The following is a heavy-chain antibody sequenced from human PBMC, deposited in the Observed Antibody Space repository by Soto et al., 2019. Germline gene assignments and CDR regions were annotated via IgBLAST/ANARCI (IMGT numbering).Heavy chain of an antibody. V-gene: IGHV4-59*01. CDR3: ALRSMAVVPEY. Sequence: PSETLSLTCAVSGGSFSPNYWSWIRQPPGKGLESIGYLYYGRSANYNPSLKSRVTLSVDTSTNQCSLTLSSMTAADTAVYYCALRSMAVVPEYWGQGTLVTVSS. CDR1: GGSFSPNY. D-gene: IGHD3-22*01. J-gene: IGHJ4*02. CDR2: LYYGRSA.